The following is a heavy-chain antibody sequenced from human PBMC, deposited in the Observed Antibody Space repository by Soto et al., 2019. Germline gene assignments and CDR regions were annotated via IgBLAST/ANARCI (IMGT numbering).Heavy chain of an antibody. Sequence: SVGSLRLSCAASGFTFSSYGMHWVRQAPGKGLEWVAVISYDGSNKYYADSVKGRFTISRDNSKNTLYLQMNSLRAEDTAVYYCAKDPGEDLRFLEWLLDYWGQGTLVTVSS. CDR3: AKDPGEDLRFLEWLLDY. V-gene: IGHV3-30*18. D-gene: IGHD3-3*01. CDR2: ISYDGSNK. CDR1: GFTFSSYG. J-gene: IGHJ4*02.